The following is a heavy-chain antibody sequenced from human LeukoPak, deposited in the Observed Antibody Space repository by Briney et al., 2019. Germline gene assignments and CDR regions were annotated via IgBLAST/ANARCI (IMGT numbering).Heavy chain of an antibody. CDR3: ASTMYHYGSGYY. V-gene: IGHV4-39*01. CDR1: GGSISSSSYY. Sequence: SETLSLTCTVSGGSISSSSYYWGWIRQPPGKGLEWIGSIYYSGSTYYNPSLTSRVTISVDTSKNQFSLKLSSVTAADTAVYYCASTMYHYGSGYYGGQGTLVTVSS. J-gene: IGHJ4*02. D-gene: IGHD3-10*01. CDR2: IYYSGST.